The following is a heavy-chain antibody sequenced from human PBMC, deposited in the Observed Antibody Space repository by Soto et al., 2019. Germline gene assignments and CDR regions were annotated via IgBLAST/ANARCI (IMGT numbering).Heavy chain of an antibody. Sequence: GGSLRLSCAASGFTFSSYWMSWVRQAPGKGLEWVANIKQDGSEKYYVGSVKGRFTISRDNAKNSLYLQMNSLRAEDTAVYYCARVRYFDWSDAFDIWGQGTIVTVSS. CDR3: ARVRYFDWSDAFDI. J-gene: IGHJ3*02. V-gene: IGHV3-7*01. CDR2: IKQDGSEK. CDR1: GFTFSSYW. D-gene: IGHD3-9*01.